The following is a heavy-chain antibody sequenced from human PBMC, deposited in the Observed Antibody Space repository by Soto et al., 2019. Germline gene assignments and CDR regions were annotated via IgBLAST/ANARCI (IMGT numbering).Heavy chain of an antibody. CDR2: IWYDGSNK. CDR1: GFTFSSYG. J-gene: IGHJ4*02. V-gene: IGHV3-33*01. Sequence: QVQLVESGGGVVQPGRSLRLSCAASGFTFSSYGMHWVRQAPGKGLEWVALIWYDGSNKYFADSVKGRFTISRDNSKNTLYLQMNSLRAEDTAVYYCARDGEHHLDYWGQGTLVTVSS. D-gene: IGHD7-27*01. CDR3: ARDGEHHLDY.